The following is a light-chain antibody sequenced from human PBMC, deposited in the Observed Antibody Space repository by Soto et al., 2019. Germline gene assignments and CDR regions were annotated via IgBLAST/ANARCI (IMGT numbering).Light chain of an antibody. CDR1: QSISNW. J-gene: IGKJ1*01. Sequence: DIQMTQYPSTLSASVGDRVTITCRASQSISNWLAWYQQKPGQAPKLLIYDASSFESGVPSRFSGSGSATEFTLTISSLQPDDFATXYCQQYRTCGQGTKVDIK. CDR2: DAS. V-gene: IGKV1-5*01. CDR3: QQYRT.